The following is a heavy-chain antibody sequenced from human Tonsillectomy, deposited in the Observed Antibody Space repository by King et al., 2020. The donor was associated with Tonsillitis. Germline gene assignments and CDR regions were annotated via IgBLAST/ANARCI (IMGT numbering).Heavy chain of an antibody. J-gene: IGHJ3*02. CDR3: ARDPGEDAFEI. Sequence: QLVQSGGGLVQPGGSLRLSCAASGFTVSTNYMSWVRQAPGKGLEWVSGIYSSGSTYYADSVKGRFTISRDNSKNTLYLQMNSLRAEDTVVYYCARDPGEDAFEIWGQGTMVTVSS. CDR2: IYSSGST. CDR1: GFTVSTNY. V-gene: IGHV3-66*01. D-gene: IGHD3-16*01.